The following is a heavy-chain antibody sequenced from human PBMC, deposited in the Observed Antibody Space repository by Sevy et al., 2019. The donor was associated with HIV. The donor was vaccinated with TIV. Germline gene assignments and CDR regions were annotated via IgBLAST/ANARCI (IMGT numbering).Heavy chain of an antibody. CDR2: IRSKTYGGTT. D-gene: IGHD3-16*01. CDR3: ARVRGTISPYYYFGMDV. V-gene: IGHV3-49*03. J-gene: IGHJ6*02. Sequence: GGSLRLSCTASGFNFGDYDMSWCRQAPGKGLEWIGCIRSKTYGGTTEYAASVKGRFTISRDDSNSIASLQMNSLKTEDTAVYYCARVRGTISPYYYFGMDVWGQGTTVTVSS. CDR1: GFNFGDYD.